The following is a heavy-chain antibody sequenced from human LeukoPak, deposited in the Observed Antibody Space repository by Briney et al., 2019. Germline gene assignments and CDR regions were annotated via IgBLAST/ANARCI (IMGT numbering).Heavy chain of an antibody. J-gene: IGHJ4*02. CDR3: VRGNDYGGPHY. Sequence: GGSLRLSCAVSGFTFSSYWMHWVRQAPGKGLVWVSRIDRDGSRINYADSVKGRYTISRDNGKNTLFLQMNSLRAEDAAVYYCVRGNDYGGPHYWGQGTLVTVSS. D-gene: IGHD4-23*01. CDR1: GFTFSSYW. V-gene: IGHV3-74*01. CDR2: IDRDGSRI.